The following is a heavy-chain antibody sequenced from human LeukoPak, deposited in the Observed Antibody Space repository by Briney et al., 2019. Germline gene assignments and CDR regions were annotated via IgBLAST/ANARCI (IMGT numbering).Heavy chain of an antibody. CDR3: ARNRGDSCGYARLDAFDI. CDR1: GGSICSSSYY. J-gene: IGHJ3*02. V-gene: IGHV4-39*07. CDR2: IYYSGST. Sequence: KPSETLSLTCTVSGGSICSSSYYWGWIRQPPGKGLEWIGSIYYSGSTYYNPSLKSRVTISVDTSKNQFSLKLSSVTAADTAVYYCARNRGDSCGYARLDAFDIWGQGTMVTVSS. D-gene: IGHD5-18*01.